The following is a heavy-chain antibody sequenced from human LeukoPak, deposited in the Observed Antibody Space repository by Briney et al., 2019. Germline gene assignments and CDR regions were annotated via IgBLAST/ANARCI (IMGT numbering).Heavy chain of an antibody. CDR2: IYYSGST. CDR1: GGSISSYY. V-gene: IGHV4-59*01. J-gene: IGHJ6*02. CDR3: ARFQSDSGPYFDWLSPPGYYYDGMDV. Sequence: SETLSLTCTVSGGSISSYYWSWIRQPPGKGLEWIGYIYYSGSTNYNPSLKSRVTISVDTSKNQFSLKLSSVTAADTAVYYCARFQSDSGPYFDWLSPPGYYYDGMDVWGQGTTVTVSS. D-gene: IGHD3-9*01.